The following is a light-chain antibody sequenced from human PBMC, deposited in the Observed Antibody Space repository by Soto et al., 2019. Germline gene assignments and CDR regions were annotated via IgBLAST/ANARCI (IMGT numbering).Light chain of an antibody. CDR3: ISYRGSDPSYV. J-gene: IGLJ1*01. Sequence: QSALTQPASVSGSPGQSITISCTGTSSDIGSYNYVAWYQQFPVKTPKLIIYEVRNRPSGVSFRFSGSKSGNTASLTISGLQAEDEADYYCISYRGSDPSYVFGTGTKVTVL. CDR1: SSDIGSYNY. V-gene: IGLV2-14*01. CDR2: EVR.